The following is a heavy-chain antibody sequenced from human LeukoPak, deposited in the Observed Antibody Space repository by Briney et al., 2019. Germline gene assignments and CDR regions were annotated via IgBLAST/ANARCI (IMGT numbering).Heavy chain of an antibody. CDR2: IYHSGST. CDR1: GGSISSGGYS. CDR3: ARALGAVAFGYDY. Sequence: SETLSLTCAVSGGSISSGGYSWSWIRQPPGKGLEWIGYIYHSGSTYYNPSLKSRVTISVDRSKNQFSLKLSSVTAADTAVYYCARALGAVAFGYDYWGQGTLVTVSS. J-gene: IGHJ4*02. V-gene: IGHV4-30-2*01. D-gene: IGHD6-19*01.